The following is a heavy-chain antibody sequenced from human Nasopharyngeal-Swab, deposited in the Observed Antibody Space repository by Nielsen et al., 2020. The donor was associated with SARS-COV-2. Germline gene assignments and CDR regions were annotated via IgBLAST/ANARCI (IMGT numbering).Heavy chain of an antibody. V-gene: IGHV4-4*02. D-gene: IGHD2-15*01. Sequence: WIRQPPGKGLEWIGEIYHSGSTNYNPSLKSRFNISLDKSKNQFSLKLRSVTAADTAVYYCARVIAWFDPWGQGTLVTVSS. J-gene: IGHJ5*02. CDR2: IYHSGST. CDR3: ARVIAWFDP.